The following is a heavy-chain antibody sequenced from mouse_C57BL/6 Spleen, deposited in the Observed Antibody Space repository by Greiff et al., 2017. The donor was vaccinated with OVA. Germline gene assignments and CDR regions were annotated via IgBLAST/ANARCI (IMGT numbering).Heavy chain of an antibody. CDR1: GYSITSGYY. D-gene: IGHD2-5*01. CDR3: ARDRGSNYPFAY. CDR2: ISYDGSN. Sequence: EVQLQQSGPGLVKPSQSLSLTCSVTGYSITSGYYWNWIRQFPGNKLEWMGYISYDGSNNYNPSLKNRISITRDTSKNQFFLKLNSVTTEDTATYHCARDRGSNYPFAYWGQGTLVTVSA. J-gene: IGHJ3*01. V-gene: IGHV3-6*01.